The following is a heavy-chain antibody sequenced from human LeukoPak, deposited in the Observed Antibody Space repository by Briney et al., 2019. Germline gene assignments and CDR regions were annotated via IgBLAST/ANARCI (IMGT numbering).Heavy chain of an antibody. J-gene: IGHJ4*02. CDR2: ISNDGSKK. Sequence: GGSLRLSCAASGFTFSSYSMKWVRQAPGKGLDWVAVISNDGSKKYYADSVKGRFTISRDNSKNTLSLQVSSLRTEDTAVYYCAKDRYSYAFEYSDSWGQGTLVTVSS. D-gene: IGHD5-18*01. CDR1: GFTFSSYS. CDR3: AKDRYSYAFEYSDS. V-gene: IGHV3-30*18.